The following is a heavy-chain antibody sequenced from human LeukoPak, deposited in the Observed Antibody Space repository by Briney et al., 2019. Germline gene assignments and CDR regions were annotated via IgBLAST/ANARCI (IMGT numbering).Heavy chain of an antibody. J-gene: IGHJ3*02. CDR3: ARDPGVDGSIAFDI. CDR2: ISSSSSTI. CDR1: GFTFSSDS. V-gene: IGHV3-48*01. D-gene: IGHD3-10*01. Sequence: GGSLRLSCAASGFTFSSDSMNWVRQAPGKGLEWVSYISSSSSTIYYADSVKGRFTISRDNAKNSLYLQMNSLRAEDTAVYYCARDPGVDGSIAFDIWGQGTMVTVSS.